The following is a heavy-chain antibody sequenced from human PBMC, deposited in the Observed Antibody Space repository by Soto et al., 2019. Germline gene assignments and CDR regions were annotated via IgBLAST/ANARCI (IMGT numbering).Heavy chain of an antibody. Sequence: AETLARACPVSGGSISSGSYYWGGIRQPPGKVLEWIGSIYYSGSTYYNPSLKSRVTISVYTSNNQFSLQLSSVTAADTAVYYCASHRIPASLDSDYWGQGTLVNDSS. D-gene: IGHD2-2*01. CDR1: GGSISSGSYY. J-gene: IGHJ4*02. CDR2: IYYSGST. CDR3: ASHRIPASLDSDY. V-gene: IGHV4-39*01.